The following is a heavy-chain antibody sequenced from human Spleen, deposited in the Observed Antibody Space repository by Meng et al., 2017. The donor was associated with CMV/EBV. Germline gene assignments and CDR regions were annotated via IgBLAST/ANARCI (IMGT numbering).Heavy chain of an antibody. V-gene: IGHV3-7*01. CDR3: ARDAEFTSSRFDRPNWLDP. CDR2: IKQDGSEK. J-gene: IGHJ5*02. Sequence: GGCLRPSWAAPGSTSGKYWMSWVRQIPGRGLEWVANIKQDGSEKYYVDSVTGRFTISKDNAKNSVYLQMNRLRVEDTSVYYRARDAEFTSSRFDRPNWLDPWGQGTLVTVSS. D-gene: IGHD2-2*01. CDR1: GSTSGKYW.